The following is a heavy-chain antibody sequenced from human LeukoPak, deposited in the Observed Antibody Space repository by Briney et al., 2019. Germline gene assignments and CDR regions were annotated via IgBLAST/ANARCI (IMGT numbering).Heavy chain of an antibody. J-gene: IGHJ4*02. CDR3: AKVKSATTVTTFTDY. V-gene: IGHV3-23*01. Sequence: GGSLRISCAASGFTFSSYAMSWVRQAPGKGLEWVSAISGSGGSTYYADSVKGRFTISRDNSKNTLYLQMNSLRAEDTAVYYCAKVKSATTVTTFTDYWGQGTLVTVSS. CDR2: ISGSGGST. D-gene: IGHD4-17*01. CDR1: GFTFSSYA.